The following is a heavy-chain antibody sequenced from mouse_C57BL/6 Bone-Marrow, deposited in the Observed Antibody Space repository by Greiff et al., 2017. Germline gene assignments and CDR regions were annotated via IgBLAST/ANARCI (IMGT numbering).Heavy chain of an antibody. J-gene: IGHJ1*03. Sequence: QVHVKQPGAELVMPGASVKLSCKASGYTFTSYWMHWVKQRPGQGLEWIGEIDPSDSYTNYNQKFKGKSTLTVDKSSSTAYMQLSSLTSEDSAVYYCAILLRYTFDVWGTGTTVTVSS. V-gene: IGHV1-69*01. CDR3: AILLRYTFDV. CDR1: GYTFTSYW. D-gene: IGHD1-1*01. CDR2: IDPSDSYT.